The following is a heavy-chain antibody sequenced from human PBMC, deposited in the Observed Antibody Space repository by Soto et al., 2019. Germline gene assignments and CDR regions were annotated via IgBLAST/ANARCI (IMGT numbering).Heavy chain of an antibody. CDR1: GFTFSRHA. CDR2: ISFDGINQ. V-gene: IGHV3-30-3*01. CDR3: ARDLTVRPNWCFDL. J-gene: IGHJ2*01. D-gene: IGHD3-16*01. Sequence: QVQLVESGGGVVQPGRSLRLSCAASGFTFSRHAMHWVRQAPGKGLEWVAVISFDGINQFYADSVKGRLTISRDNSKNTLYLQMNSLRAEDTAVYYCARDLTVRPNWCFDLWGRGTLVTVSS.